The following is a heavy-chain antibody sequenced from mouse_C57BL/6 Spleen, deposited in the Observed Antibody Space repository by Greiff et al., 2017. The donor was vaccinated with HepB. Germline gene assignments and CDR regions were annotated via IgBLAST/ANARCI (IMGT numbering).Heavy chain of an antibody. Sequence: QVQLKQSGAELVRPGASVTLSCKASGYTFTDYEMHWVKQTPVHGLEWIGAIDPETGGTAYNQKFKGKAILTADKSSSTAYMELRSLTSEDSAVYYCTRTFYGSDYWGQGTTLTVSS. CDR1: GYTFTDYE. CDR3: TRTFYGSDY. V-gene: IGHV1-15*01. D-gene: IGHD1-1*01. CDR2: IDPETGGT. J-gene: IGHJ2*01.